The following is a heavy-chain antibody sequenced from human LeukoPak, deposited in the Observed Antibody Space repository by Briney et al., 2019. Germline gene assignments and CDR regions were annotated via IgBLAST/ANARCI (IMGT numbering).Heavy chain of an antibody. V-gene: IGHV4-39*07. CDR2: IYYSGST. J-gene: IGHJ4*02. CDR3: ARGGIVGATSAR. CDR1: GGSISSSSYY. Sequence: ASETLSLTCTGAGGSISSSSYYWGWIRQPPGKGLEWIGSIYYSGSTYYNPSLKSRVTISVDTSKNQFSLKLSSVTAADTAVYYCARGGIVGATSARWGQGTLVTVSS. D-gene: IGHD1-26*01.